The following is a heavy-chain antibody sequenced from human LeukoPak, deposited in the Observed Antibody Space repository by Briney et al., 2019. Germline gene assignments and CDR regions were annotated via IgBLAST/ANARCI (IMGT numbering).Heavy chain of an antibody. D-gene: IGHD6-19*01. CDR3: AREVAGPQY. CDR2: ISFDGSNK. CDR1: GFIFTSFA. J-gene: IGHJ4*02. V-gene: IGHV3-30-3*01. Sequence: GGSLRLSCAASGFIFTSFAGHWVRQAPGKGLEWVAFISFDGSNKYYADSVKGRFTISRDNSKNTLYLQMNSLRAEDTAVYYFAREVAGPQYWGQGTLVTVSS.